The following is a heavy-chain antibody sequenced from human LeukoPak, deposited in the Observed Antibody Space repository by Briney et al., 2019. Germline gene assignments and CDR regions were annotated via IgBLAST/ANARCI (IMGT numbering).Heavy chain of an antibody. V-gene: IGHV3-23*01. J-gene: IGHJ4*02. CDR1: GFTFSSYA. CDR2: ISGSGGST. D-gene: IGHD2-21*02. Sequence: GGSLRLSCAASGFTFSSYAMSWVRQAPGKGLEWVSTISGSGGSTYYADSVKGRFTISRDNSKNTLYLHMNSLRAGDTAVYYCAKAPGWGVAVVTAIDYWGQGTLVTVSS. CDR3: AKAPGWGVAVVTAIDY.